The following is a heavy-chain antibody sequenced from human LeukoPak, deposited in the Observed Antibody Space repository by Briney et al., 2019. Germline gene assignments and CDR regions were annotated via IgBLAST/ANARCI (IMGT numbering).Heavy chain of an antibody. CDR1: GFTFTDYF. CDR2: IKHNGGEK. CDR3: ARDMNWQAYESSIGRYGIDV. J-gene: IGHJ6*02. V-gene: IGHV3-7*01. D-gene: IGHD3-22*01. Sequence: QTGGSLRLSCVASGFTFTDYFMSWVRQAPGKGLEWVASIKHNGGEKYYVDSVKGRFTISRDNAKNSLYLEMSSLRVEDTAVYYCARDMNWQAYESSIGRYGIDVWGQGTTVTVSS.